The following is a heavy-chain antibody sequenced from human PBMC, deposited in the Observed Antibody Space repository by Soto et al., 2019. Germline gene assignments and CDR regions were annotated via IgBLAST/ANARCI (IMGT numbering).Heavy chain of an antibody. CDR2: INPSGGST. J-gene: IGHJ5*02. V-gene: IGHV1-46*03. CDR3: ARDGGGITMVRRVITQRYNWFDP. CDR1: GYTFTSYY. Sequence: ASVKVSCKASGYTFTSYYMHWVRQAPGQGLEWMGIINPSGGSTSYAQKFQGRVTMTRDTSTSTVYMELSSLRSEDTAVYYCARDGGGITMVRRVITQRYNWFDPWGQGTLVTVSS. D-gene: IGHD3-10*01.